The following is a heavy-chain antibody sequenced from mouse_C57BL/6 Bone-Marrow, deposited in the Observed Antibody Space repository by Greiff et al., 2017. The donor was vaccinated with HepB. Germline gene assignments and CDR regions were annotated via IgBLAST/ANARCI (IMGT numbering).Heavy chain of an antibody. J-gene: IGHJ3*01. CDR2: IYPGGGST. CDR1: GYTFTNYW. Sequence: QVQLQQSGAELVRPGTSVKMSCKASGYTFTNYWIGWAKQRPGHGLEWIGDIYPGGGSTNYNEKFKGKATLTADKSSSTAYMQFSSLTSEDSAIYYCARGGFYYAFAYWGQGTLVTVSA. CDR3: ARGGFYYAFAY. V-gene: IGHV1-63*01. D-gene: IGHD1-1*01.